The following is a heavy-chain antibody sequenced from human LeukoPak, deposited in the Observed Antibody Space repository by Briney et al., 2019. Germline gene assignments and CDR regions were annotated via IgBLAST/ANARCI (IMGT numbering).Heavy chain of an antibody. CDR2: VYYTGST. J-gene: IGHJ4*01. D-gene: IGHD3-9*01. CDR3: ASAPYFHNLTGYYERPGFFYY. CDR1: GGSVSSGSYY. V-gene: IGHV4-61*01. Sequence: SETLSLTCTVSGGSVSSGSYYWSWIRQPPGKGLEGIGLVYYTGSTNYNPSLKSRVTLSVYTSKSQFSLKLSSVTAADTAVYYCASAPYFHNLTGYYERPGFFYYWGHGILVTVSS.